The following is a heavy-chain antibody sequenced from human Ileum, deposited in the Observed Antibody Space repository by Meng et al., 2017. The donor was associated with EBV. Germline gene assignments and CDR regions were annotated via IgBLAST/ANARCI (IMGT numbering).Heavy chain of an antibody. Sequence: LHLRGCGLLRPASTLSLTIAVIVGSFSVYIWSWIRQPPGKGLGWIGELNHNRGTNSHPSPNPSLKIRVTISVDTSKNQFSLKLSSVTAADTDVYYCARGGGVLTPLDYWGQGTLVTVSS. J-gene: IGHJ4*02. V-gene: IGHV4-34*01. CDR3: ARGGGVLTPLDY. D-gene: IGHD2-8*02. CDR2: LNHNRGT. CDR1: VGSFSVYI.